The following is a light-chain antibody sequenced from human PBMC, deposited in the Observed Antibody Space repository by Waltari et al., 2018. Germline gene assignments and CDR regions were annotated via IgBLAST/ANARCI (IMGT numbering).Light chain of an antibody. CDR3: QQYLTSSWT. CDR1: QSVLYSSNNKNY. V-gene: IGKV4-1*01. Sequence: DIVMTQSPDSLAVSLGERATFNCKSSQSVLYSSNNKNYLAWYQQKPGQPPKLLIYGGSTRESGVPDRFSGSGSGTDFTLTISSLQAEDVAVYYCQQYLTSSWTFGQGTKVEIK. J-gene: IGKJ1*01. CDR2: GGS.